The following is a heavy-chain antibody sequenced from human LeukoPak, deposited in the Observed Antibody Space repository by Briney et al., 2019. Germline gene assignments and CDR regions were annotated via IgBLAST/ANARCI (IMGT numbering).Heavy chain of an antibody. J-gene: IGHJ4*02. Sequence: SETLSLTCTVSGGSISSYYWSWIRQPPGKGLEWIGYIYYSGSTNYNPSLKSRVTISVDTSKNQFSLKLSSVTAAGTAVYYCARSYYYDSSGYFGPYFDYWGQGTVVTVSS. CDR2: IYYSGST. CDR3: ARSYYYDSSGYFGPYFDY. V-gene: IGHV4-59*01. D-gene: IGHD3-22*01. CDR1: GGSISSYY.